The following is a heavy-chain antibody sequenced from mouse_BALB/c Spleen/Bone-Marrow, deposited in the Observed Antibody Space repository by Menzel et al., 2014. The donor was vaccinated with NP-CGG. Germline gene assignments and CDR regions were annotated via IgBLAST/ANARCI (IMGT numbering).Heavy chain of an antibody. CDR2: ILSGGSS. CDR3: ARNYDYDAYYFDY. CDR1: GFSLTTYG. V-gene: IGHV2-2*02. D-gene: IGHD2-4*01. J-gene: IGHJ2*02. Sequence: QVQLKESGPGLVQPSQSLSITCTVSGFSLTTYGIHWIRQSPGKGLEWLGVILSGGSSDYNAAFISRVSINKDNSKSQVFFKMNSLQANDAAIYYCARNYDYDAYYFDYWGRGTFITVSS.